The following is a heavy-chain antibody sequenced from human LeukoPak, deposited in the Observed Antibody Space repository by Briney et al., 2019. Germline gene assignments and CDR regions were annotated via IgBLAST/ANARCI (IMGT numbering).Heavy chain of an antibody. CDR1: GFTFSNYW. Sequence: GGSLRLSCAASGFTFSNYWMHWVRQAPGKGLVWVSRINSDGINTSYADSVKGRFTISRDNSKNTLYLQMNSLRAEDTAVYYCAKDLLWFGEPNWFDPWGQGTLVTVSS. CDR2: INSDGINT. J-gene: IGHJ5*02. V-gene: IGHV3-74*01. D-gene: IGHD3-10*01. CDR3: AKDLLWFGEPNWFDP.